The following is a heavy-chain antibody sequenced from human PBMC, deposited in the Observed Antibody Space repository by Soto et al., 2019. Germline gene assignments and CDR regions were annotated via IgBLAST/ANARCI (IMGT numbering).Heavy chain of an antibody. CDR1: GDSISSGGSS. CDR3: ARGTQYFFEFLCFPTGPHFAFDF. J-gene: IGHJ3*01. D-gene: IGHD3-22*01. Sequence: SETLSLTCAVSGDSISSGGSSWNWIRQPPGKGLEWIGYIYESGKSYYNPSLRSRATISVDRSNNQFSLKVTSVTAADTAVYYCARGTQYFFEFLCFPTGPHFAFDFWGQGTMVTVSS. CDR2: IYESGKS. V-gene: IGHV4-30-2*01.